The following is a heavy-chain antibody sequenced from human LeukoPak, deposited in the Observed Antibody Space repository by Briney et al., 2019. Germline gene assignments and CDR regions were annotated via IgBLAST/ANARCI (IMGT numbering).Heavy chain of an antibody. V-gene: IGHV4-34*01. D-gene: IGHD3-10*01. CDR1: GGSFSGYY. CDR2: INHSGST. J-gene: IGHJ2*01. CDR3: ASGGVAGWYFDL. Sequence: PSETLSLTCAVYGGSFSGYYWSWIRQPPGKGLEWIGEINHSGSTNYNPSLKSRVTISVDTSKNQFSLKLSSVTAADTAVYYCASGGVAGWYFDLWGRGTLVTVSS.